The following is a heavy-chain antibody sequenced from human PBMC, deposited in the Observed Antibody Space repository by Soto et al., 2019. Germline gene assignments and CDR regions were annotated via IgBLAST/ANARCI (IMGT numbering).Heavy chain of an antibody. CDR1: GFTFRTYW. J-gene: IGHJ6*02. CDR2: INQDGSEK. CDR3: ARDGRTIWYSYDYHVMNV. Sequence: EVQLVESGGGLVQPGGSLRLSCGASGFTFRTYWLSWVRQVPGKGLEWVANINQDGSEKNYVDSVKGRFSISRYKPKKSRYIKMSMLRAEDTALYSSARDGRTIWYSYDYHVMNVWGQRTTGTISS. V-gene: IGHV3-7*05. D-gene: IGHD5-18*01.